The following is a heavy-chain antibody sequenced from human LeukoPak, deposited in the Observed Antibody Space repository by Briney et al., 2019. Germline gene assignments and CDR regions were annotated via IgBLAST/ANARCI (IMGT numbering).Heavy chain of an antibody. Sequence: GASVKVSCKASGCTFTSYGISWVRQAPGQGLEWMGWISAYNGNTNYAQKLQGRVTMTTDTSTSTAYMELRSLRYADTAVYYCARDSKDPDCDLDAFDIWGQGTMVTVSS. CDR1: GCTFTSYG. V-gene: IGHV1-18*01. CDR2: ISAYNGNT. D-gene: IGHD2-21*02. CDR3: ARDSKDPDCDLDAFDI. J-gene: IGHJ3*02.